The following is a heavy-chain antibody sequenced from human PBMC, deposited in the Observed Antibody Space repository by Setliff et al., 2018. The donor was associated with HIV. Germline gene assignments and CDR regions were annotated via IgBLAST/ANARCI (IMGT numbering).Heavy chain of an antibody. J-gene: IGHJ4*02. Sequence: SVKVSCKASGGTFSSYAISWVRQAPGQGPEWMGGIIPILGIANYAQKFQGRVTITADKSTSTAYMELSSLRSEDTAVYYCARVAGGYYFDYWGQGTLVTVSS. CDR1: GGTFSSYA. CDR3: ARVAGGYYFDY. CDR2: IIPILGIA. V-gene: IGHV1-69*10.